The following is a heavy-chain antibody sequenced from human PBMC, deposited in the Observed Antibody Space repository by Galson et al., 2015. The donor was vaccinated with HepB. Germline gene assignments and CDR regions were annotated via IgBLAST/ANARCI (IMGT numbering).Heavy chain of an antibody. Sequence: SVKVSCKASGGTFSNYGLNWVRQAPGQGLEWVGGIIPRFRTANYAQRFQGRVTITADEATSTSDLELRNLRSEDTAIYYCGRLYHDFWSGYVGYFQHWGAGTLVTVFS. D-gene: IGHD3-3*01. V-gene: IGHV1-69*13. J-gene: IGHJ1*01. CDR1: GGTFSNYG. CDR2: IIPRFRTA. CDR3: GRLYHDFWSGYVGYFQH.